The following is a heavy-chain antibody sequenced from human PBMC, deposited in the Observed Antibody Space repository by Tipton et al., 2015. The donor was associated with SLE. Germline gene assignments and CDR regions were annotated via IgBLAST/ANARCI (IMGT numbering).Heavy chain of an antibody. V-gene: IGHV4-4*02. J-gene: IGHJ2*01. D-gene: IGHD6-13*01. CDR2: IYHSGTT. Sequence: TLSLTCAVSGGSISSTDWWSWVRQPPGKGLEWIGEIYHSGTTNYNPSLRSRVTISVDKSRNQFSLKLSSLTAADTAVYYCARAASIEAAGCFDLWGRGTLVTVSS. CDR3: ARAASIEAAGCFDL. CDR1: GGSISSTDW.